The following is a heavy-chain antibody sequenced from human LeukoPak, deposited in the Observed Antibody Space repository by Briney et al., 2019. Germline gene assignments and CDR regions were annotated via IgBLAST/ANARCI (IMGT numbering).Heavy chain of an antibody. CDR3: ARDITGYDAFDI. V-gene: IGHV3-66*01. CDR1: GFTVSSNY. Sequence: PGGSLRLSCAASGFTVSSNYMSWVRQAPGKGLEWVSVIYSGGSTCYADSVKGRFTISRDNSKNTLYLQMNSLRAEDTAVYYCARDITGYDAFDIWGQGTMVTVSS. J-gene: IGHJ3*02. CDR2: IYSGGST. D-gene: IGHD1-20*01.